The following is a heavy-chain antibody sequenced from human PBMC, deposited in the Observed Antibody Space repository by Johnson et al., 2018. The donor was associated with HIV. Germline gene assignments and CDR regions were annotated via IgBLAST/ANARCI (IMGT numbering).Heavy chain of an antibody. CDR2: ISWNSGSI. V-gene: IGHV3-9*03. J-gene: IGHJ3*02. CDR3: AREETTAPAAFDI. D-gene: IGHD4-17*01. Sequence: QLVESGGGLVQPGRSLRLSCAASGFTFDDYAMHWVRQAPGKRLEWVSGISWNSGSIGYADSVKGRLTISRDNSKHTLYLQMGNLRADDMAVYYCAREETTAPAAFDIWGQGTMVTVSS. CDR1: GFTFDDYA.